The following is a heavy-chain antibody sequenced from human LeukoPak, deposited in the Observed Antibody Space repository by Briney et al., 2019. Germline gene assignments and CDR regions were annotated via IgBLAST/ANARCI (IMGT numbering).Heavy chain of an antibody. D-gene: IGHD3-10*01. J-gene: IGHJ6*02. Sequence: GGSLRLSCAASGFTFSNYAMSWVRQAPGKGLEWVSTISGSGDSTYYADSVKSRLTISRDNFKNTLHLQMNSLRAEDTALYYCAKVPYSDYGSGRPPFMDAWGQGTTVTVSS. CDR1: GFTFSNYA. CDR2: ISGSGDST. V-gene: IGHV3-23*01. CDR3: AKVPYSDYGSGRPPFMDA.